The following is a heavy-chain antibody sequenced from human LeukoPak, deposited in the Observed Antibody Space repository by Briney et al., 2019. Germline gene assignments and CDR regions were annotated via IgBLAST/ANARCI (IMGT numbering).Heavy chain of an antibody. J-gene: IGHJ3*02. CDR1: GYTFTGYY. D-gene: IGHD2-2*01. Sequence: ASVKVSCKASGYTFTGYYMHWVRQAPGQGLEWMGWINPNSGGTNYAQKSQGRVTMTRDTSISTAYMELSRLRSDDTAVYYCASLSQLPNDAFDIWGQGTMVTVSS. CDR3: ASLSQLPNDAFDI. CDR2: INPNSGGT. V-gene: IGHV1-2*02.